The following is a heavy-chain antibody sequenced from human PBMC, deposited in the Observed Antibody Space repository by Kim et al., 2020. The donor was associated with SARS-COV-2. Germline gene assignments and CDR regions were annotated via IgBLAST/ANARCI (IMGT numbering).Heavy chain of an antibody. V-gene: IGHV5-51*01. Sequence: CTYFQGMVTISVDKSISTAYLQWSSLKASDTAMYYCARRSQRAHVRFDYWGQGTLVTVSS. CDR3: ARRSQRAHVRFDY. J-gene: IGHJ4*02. D-gene: IGHD6-25*01.